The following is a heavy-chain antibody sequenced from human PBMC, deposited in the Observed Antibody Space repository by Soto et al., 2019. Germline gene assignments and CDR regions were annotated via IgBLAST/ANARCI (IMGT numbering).Heavy chain of an antibody. V-gene: IGHV1-8*01. Sequence: QVQLMQSGAEVKKPGASVKVSCKASGYTFTNYDINWVRQAPGQGLEWMGWMNPNRTNTGYAEKFQGRVTMTRDTSISTAYMELSSLRYDATAVYYCVRGGFLSHDHVIIAPATLGFDPWGQGTLVTVSS. CDR3: VRGGFLSHDHVIIAPATLGFDP. CDR2: MNPNRTNT. D-gene: IGHD2-2*01. CDR1: GYTFTNYD. J-gene: IGHJ5*02.